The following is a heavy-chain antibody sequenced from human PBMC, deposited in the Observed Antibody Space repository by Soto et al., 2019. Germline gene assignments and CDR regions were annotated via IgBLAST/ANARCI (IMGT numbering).Heavy chain of an antibody. V-gene: IGHV6-1*01. CDR3: TRDRIAADHFDY. CDR1: GDSVSSNSAA. CDR2: TYYRSKWYN. J-gene: IGHJ4*02. Sequence: PSQTLSLTCAISGDSVSSNSAAWNWIRQPPSRGLEWLGRTYYRSKWYNDYAVSVKSRITINPDTSKNQFSLHLNSVTPDDTAVYYCTRDRIAADHFDYWGQGTLVTVSS. D-gene: IGHD6-6*01.